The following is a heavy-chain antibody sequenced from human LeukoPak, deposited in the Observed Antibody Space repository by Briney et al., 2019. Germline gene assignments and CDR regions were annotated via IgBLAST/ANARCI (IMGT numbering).Heavy chain of an antibody. CDR2: ISGSGGSA. CDR3: AKDTRDVRGVTSWFDP. Sequence: GGSLRLSCAASGFTFSSYAMSWVRQAPGKGLEWVSAISGSGGSAYYADSVKGRFTISRDNSKNTLYLQMNSLRAEDTAVYYCAKDTRDVRGVTSWFDPWGQGTLVTVSS. CDR1: GFTFSSYA. D-gene: IGHD3-10*02. V-gene: IGHV3-23*01. J-gene: IGHJ5*02.